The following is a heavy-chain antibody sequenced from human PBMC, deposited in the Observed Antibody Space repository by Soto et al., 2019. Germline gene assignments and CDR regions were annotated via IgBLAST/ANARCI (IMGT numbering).Heavy chain of an antibody. D-gene: IGHD4-17*01. V-gene: IGHV1-18*04. J-gene: IGHJ4*02. Sequence: QVQLVQSGAEVKKPGASVKVSCKASGYTFTSYGISWVRQAPGQGLEWMGWISAYNGNTNYAQKLQGRVTMTTDTSTSTAYMELRSLGSDDTAVYYCARDRHVLVTTGCWFDYWGQGTLVTVSS. CDR1: GYTFTSYG. CDR2: ISAYNGNT. CDR3: ARDRHVLVTTGCWFDY.